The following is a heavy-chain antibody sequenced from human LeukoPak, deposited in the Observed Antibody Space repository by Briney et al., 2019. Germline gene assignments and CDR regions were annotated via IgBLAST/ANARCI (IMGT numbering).Heavy chain of an antibody. CDR1: GGSVSSGSYY. J-gene: IGHJ2*01. V-gene: IGHV4-61*01. D-gene: IGHD2-15*01. CDR2: IYYSGST. Sequence: SETLSLTCTVSGGSVSSGSYYWSWIRQPPGKGLEWIAYIYYSGSTNYNPSLESRVTISVDTSKNQFSLKLSSVTAVDTAVYYCARIVVVTLVASPYWYFEVWGRGTLVTVSS. CDR3: ARIVVVTLVASPYWYFEV.